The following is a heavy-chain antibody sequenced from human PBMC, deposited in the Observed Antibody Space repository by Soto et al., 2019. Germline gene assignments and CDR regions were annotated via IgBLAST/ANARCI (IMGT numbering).Heavy chain of an antibody. J-gene: IGHJ5*02. Sequence: SETLSLPCTVSGGSISSYYWSWIRQPPGKGLEWIGYIYYSGSTNYNPSLKSRVTISVDTSKNQFSLKLSSVTAADTAVYYCARRYGDSNWFDPWGQGTLVTVSS. CDR1: GGSISSYY. CDR3: ARRYGDSNWFDP. CDR2: IYYSGST. D-gene: IGHD4-17*01. V-gene: IGHV4-59*08.